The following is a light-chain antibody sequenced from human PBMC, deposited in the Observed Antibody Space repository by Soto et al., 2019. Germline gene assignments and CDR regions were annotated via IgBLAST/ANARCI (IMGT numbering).Light chain of an antibody. CDR1: SSDVGGYKY. Sequence: LTEPASVSGSPGQSITISCTGTSSDVGGYKYVSWYQQHPGKSPRLMIYEVSNRPSGVSHRFSGSKSGNTASLTISGLQAEDAADYYCSSYTSSSTLYVFGTGTKVTVL. J-gene: IGLJ1*01. CDR3: SSYTSSSTLYV. CDR2: EVS. V-gene: IGLV2-14*01.